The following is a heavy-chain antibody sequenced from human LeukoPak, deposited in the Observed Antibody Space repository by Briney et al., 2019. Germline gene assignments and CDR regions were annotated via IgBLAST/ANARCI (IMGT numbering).Heavy chain of an antibody. D-gene: IGHD2-15*01. Sequence: SVKVSCKASGGTFSSYAISWVRQAPGQGLEWMGGIIPIFGTANYAQKFQGRVTITADESTSTAYMELSSLRPEDTAVYYCARGVVVAATYFDYWGQGTLVTVSS. CDR3: ARGVVVAATYFDY. CDR2: IIPIFGTA. CDR1: GGTFSSYA. V-gene: IGHV1-69*13. J-gene: IGHJ4*02.